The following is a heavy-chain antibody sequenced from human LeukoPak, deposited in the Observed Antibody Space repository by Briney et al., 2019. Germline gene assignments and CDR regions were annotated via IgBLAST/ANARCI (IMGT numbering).Heavy chain of an antibody. V-gene: IGHV3-23*01. CDR3: AKGMQLVYIDY. Sequence: GGSLRLSCAASRFTFTSYAMSWVRQAPGKGLEWVSAISGSGGSTYYADSVKGRFTISRDNSKNTLYLQMNSLRAEDTAVYYCAKGMQLVYIDYWGQGTLVTVSS. CDR1: RFTFTSYA. D-gene: IGHD6-6*01. CDR2: ISGSGGST. J-gene: IGHJ4*02.